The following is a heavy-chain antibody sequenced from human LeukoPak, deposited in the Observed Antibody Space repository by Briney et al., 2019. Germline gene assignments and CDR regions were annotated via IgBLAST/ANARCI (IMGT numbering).Heavy chain of an antibody. CDR2: ISSSSSYI. J-gene: IGHJ2*01. CDR3: ARDGVVVPAAMGLWYFDL. CDR1: GFTFSSYS. D-gene: IGHD2-2*01. Sequence: RAGGSLRLSCAASGFTFSSYSMNWVRQAPGKGLEWVSSISSSSSYIYYADSVKGRFTISKDNAKNSLYLQMNSLRAEDTAVYYCARDGVVVPAAMGLWYFDLWGRGTLVTVSS. V-gene: IGHV3-21*01.